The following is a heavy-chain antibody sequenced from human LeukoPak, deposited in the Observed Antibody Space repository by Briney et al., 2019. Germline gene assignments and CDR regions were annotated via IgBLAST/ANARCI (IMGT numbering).Heavy chain of an antibody. CDR1: GYSISSGYY. Sequence: PSETLSLTCTVSGYSISSGYYWGWIRQPPGKGLEWIGSIYHSGSTYYNPSLKSRVTISVDTSKNQFSLKLSSVTPADTAVYYCARVTHYYYYYMDVWGKGTTVTASS. J-gene: IGHJ6*03. CDR3: ARVTHYYYYYMDV. CDR2: IYHSGST. V-gene: IGHV4-38-2*02.